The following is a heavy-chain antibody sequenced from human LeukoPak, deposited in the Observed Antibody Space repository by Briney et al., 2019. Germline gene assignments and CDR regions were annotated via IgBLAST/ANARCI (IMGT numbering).Heavy chain of an antibody. V-gene: IGHV4-30-4*01. J-gene: IGHJ4*02. CDR3: ARVIGGVRSFGY. CDR2: IYYSGNT. D-gene: IGHD3-16*01. Sequence: SQTLSLTRTVSVGSINSGDYFWSWIRQPPGKGLEWIGYIYYSGNTYYNPSLKSRLTISIDTSKNQFSLRLTSVTAADTAAYYCARVIGGVRSFGYWGQGTLVTVSS. CDR1: VGSINSGDYF.